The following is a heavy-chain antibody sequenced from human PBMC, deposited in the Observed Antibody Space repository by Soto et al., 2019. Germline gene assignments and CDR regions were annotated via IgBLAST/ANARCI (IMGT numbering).Heavy chain of an antibody. J-gene: IGHJ4*02. CDR2: ISYDGSNK. CDR1: GFTFSSYG. D-gene: IGHD3-10*01. Sequence: QVQLVESGGGVVQPGRSLRLSCAASGFTFSSYGRHWVRQAPGKGLEWVATISYDGSNKYYADSVKGRFTISRDNSKNTLYVQMNNLRADDTAVYYCGGGYYFGDYWGQGTLVTVSS. CDR3: GGGYYFGDY. V-gene: IGHV3-30*03.